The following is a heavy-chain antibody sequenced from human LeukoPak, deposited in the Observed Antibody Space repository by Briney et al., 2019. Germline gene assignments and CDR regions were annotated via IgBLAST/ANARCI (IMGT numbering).Heavy chain of an antibody. D-gene: IGHD6-13*01. V-gene: IGHV4-4*07. J-gene: IGHJ4*02. CDR3: ARLRRIAAAGTLFDY. Sequence: SETLSLTCTVSGGSISSYYWSWIRQPAGKGLEWIGRIYTSGSTNYNPSLKSRVTMSVDTSKNQFSLKLSSVTAADTAVYYCARLRRIAAAGTLFDYWGQGTLVTVSS. CDR1: GGSISSYY. CDR2: IYTSGST.